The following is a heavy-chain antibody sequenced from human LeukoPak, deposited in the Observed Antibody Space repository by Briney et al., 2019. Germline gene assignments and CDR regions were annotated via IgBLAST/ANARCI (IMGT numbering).Heavy chain of an antibody. CDR1: GFIVSNND. Sequence: GGSLGLSCAASGFIVSNNDMSWVRQAPGKGLEWVSLIYSGGRTYYADSVKGRFTVSRDNSKNTLYLQMNSLRGEDTAVYYCARGCFYDRSPYCPFDYWGQGTLVTVSS. V-gene: IGHV3-53*01. CDR3: ARGCFYDRSPYCPFDY. CDR2: IYSGGRT. D-gene: IGHD3-22*01. J-gene: IGHJ4*02.